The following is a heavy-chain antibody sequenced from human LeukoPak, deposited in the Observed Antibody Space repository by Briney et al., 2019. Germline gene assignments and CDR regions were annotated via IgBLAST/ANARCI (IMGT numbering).Heavy chain of an antibody. CDR1: GITFENYW. D-gene: IGHD6-19*01. J-gene: IGHJ4*02. CDR3: TGVLFQRDSSGWSYFDS. Sequence: PGGSLRLSCTGSGITFENYWMTWVRQAPGEGLEWIGCIRGKPYSGSTVYAASVRGRFTISRDDSNSVAYLQMDRLKTEDTAMYYCTGVLFQRDSSGWSYFDSWGQGTPVTVSS. V-gene: IGHV3-49*02. CDR2: IRGKPYSGST.